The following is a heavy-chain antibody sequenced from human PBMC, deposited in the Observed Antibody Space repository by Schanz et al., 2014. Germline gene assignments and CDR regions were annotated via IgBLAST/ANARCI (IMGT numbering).Heavy chain of an antibody. CDR2: FNDGGVNK. J-gene: IGHJ4*02. CDR1: GFSFGTYA. D-gene: IGHD6-13*01. V-gene: IGHV3-23*04. CDR3: AKSQGSSFDS. Sequence: EVELVESGGGLVQPGGSLRLSCAASGFSFGTYAMSWVRQAPGKGLLWVSSFNDGGVNKYYADSVKGRFTISSDNSKSTLYLQMSSLRAEDTAVYYCAKSQGSSFDSWGQGTLVTVSS.